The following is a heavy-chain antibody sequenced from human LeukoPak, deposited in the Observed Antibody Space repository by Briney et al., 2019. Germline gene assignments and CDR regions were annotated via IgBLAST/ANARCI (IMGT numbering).Heavy chain of an antibody. D-gene: IGHD3-9*01. J-gene: IGHJ5*02. CDR3: ARELRYFDWLLYWFDP. V-gene: IGHV4-4*07. CDR2: IYTSGST. CDR1: GGSISSYY. Sequence: SETLSLTCTVSGGSISSYYWSWIRQPAGKGLDWIGRIYTSGSTNYNPSLKSRVTMSVDTSKNHFSLKLSSVTAADTAVYYCARELRYFDWLLYWFDPWGQGTLVTVSS.